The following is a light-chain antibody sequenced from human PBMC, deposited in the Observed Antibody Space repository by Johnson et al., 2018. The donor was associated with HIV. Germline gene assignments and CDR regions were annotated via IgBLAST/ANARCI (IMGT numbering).Light chain of an antibody. CDR3: GTWDTSLSAYV. V-gene: IGLV1-51*02. J-gene: IGLJ1*01. CDR1: SSNIGNNY. CDR2: ENN. Sequence: QSVLTQPPSVSAAPGQKVTISCSGSSSNIGNNYVSWYQQLPGTAPKLLIYENNKRPSGIPDLFSGSKSGTSATLGITGLQTGDEAEYYCGTWDTSLSAYVSRTGPKAPVL.